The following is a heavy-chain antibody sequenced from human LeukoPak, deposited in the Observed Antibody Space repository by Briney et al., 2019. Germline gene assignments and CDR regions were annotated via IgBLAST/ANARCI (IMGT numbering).Heavy chain of an antibody. Sequence: SGGSLRLSCAASGFTVSSNYMSWVRQAPGKGLEWVSVIYSGGSTYYADSVKGRFTISRDNSKNTLYLQMNSLRAEDTAVYYCARDRVDSYGQYYFDYWGQGTLVTVSS. D-gene: IGHD5-18*01. CDR2: IYSGGST. CDR3: ARDRVDSYGQYYFDY. J-gene: IGHJ4*02. V-gene: IGHV3-53*05. CDR1: GFTVSSNY.